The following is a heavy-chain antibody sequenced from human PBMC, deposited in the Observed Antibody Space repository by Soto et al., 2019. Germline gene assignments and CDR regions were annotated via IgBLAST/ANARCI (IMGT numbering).Heavy chain of an antibody. CDR1: GGSISSGGYY. CDR2: IYHSGST. V-gene: IGHV4-31*03. J-gene: IGHJ4*02. CDR3: AREIRGYAPDY. D-gene: IGHD2-8*01. Sequence: SETLSLTCTVSGGSISSGGYYWSWIRQHPGKGLEWIGYIYHSGSTYYNPSLKSRVTISVDTSKNQFSLKLSSVTAADTAVYYCAREIRGYAPDYWGQGTLVTVSS.